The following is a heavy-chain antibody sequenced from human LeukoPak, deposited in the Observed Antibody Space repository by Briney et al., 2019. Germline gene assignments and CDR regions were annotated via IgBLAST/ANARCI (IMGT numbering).Heavy chain of an antibody. Sequence: PGGSLRLSCAASGFSFSSHGMSWVRQAPGKGLEWVSGIIGGAGSTYYADSVRGRFTISRDNSKNTLYLQMNSLRAEDTAVYYCAKDAAGGQWLDYYYYMDVWGKGTTVTVSS. V-gene: IGHV3-23*01. CDR3: AKDAAGGQWLDYYYYMDV. D-gene: IGHD6-19*01. CDR2: IIGGAGST. CDR1: GFSFSSHG. J-gene: IGHJ6*03.